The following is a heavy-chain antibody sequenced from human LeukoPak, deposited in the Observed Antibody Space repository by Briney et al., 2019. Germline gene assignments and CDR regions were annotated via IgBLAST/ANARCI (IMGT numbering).Heavy chain of an antibody. V-gene: IGHV1-46*01. D-gene: IGHD6-13*01. CDR3: ARDDLTITLSSFQGPYAFDI. CDR2: INPSGGST. Sequence: GASVKVSCKASGYTFTGYYMHWVRQAPGQGLEWMGIINPSGGSTSYAQKFQGRVTMTRDTSTSTVYMELSSLRSEDTAVYYCARDDLTITLSSFQGPYAFDIWGQGTMVTVSS. J-gene: IGHJ3*02. CDR1: GYTFTGYY.